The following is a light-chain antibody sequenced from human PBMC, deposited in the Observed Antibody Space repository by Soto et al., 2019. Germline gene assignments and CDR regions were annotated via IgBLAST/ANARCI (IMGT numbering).Light chain of an antibody. CDR2: DAS. CDR3: QHRSNWPRT. V-gene: IGKV3-11*01. Sequence: EIVLTQSPATLSLSPGERATLSCRASQSVSTYLAWYQQKPGLAPRLLIYDASNRATGIPARFSGSGSGTDLTLTISSLEPEDFAVYYCQHRSNWPRTFGQGTKLEIK. CDR1: QSVSTY. J-gene: IGKJ2*01.